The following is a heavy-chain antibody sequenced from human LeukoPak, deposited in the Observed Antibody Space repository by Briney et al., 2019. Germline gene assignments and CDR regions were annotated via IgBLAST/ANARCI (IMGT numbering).Heavy chain of an antibody. D-gene: IGHD2-2*02. V-gene: IGHV1-18*01. CDR3: AIMVVPAAIRYYYYGMDV. CDR1: GYTFTSYG. CDR2: ISAYNGNT. Sequence: GASVTVSCKASGYTFTSYGISWVRQAPGQGLEWMGWISAYNGNTNYAQKLQGRVTMTTDTPTSTAYMELRSLRSDDTAVYYCAIMVVPAAIRYYYYGMDVWGQGTTVTVSS. J-gene: IGHJ6*02.